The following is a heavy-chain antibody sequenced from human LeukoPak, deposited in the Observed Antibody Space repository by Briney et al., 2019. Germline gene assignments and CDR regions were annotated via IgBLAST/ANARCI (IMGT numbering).Heavy chain of an antibody. D-gene: IGHD1-1*01. Sequence: PSETLSLTCTVSGYSISSGYYWGWTRQPPGKGLEWIGSIYHSGSTYYNPSLKSRVTISVDTSKNQFSLKLSSVTASDTAVYYCARRALEGFGYWGQGTLVTVSS. CDR1: GYSISSGYY. CDR2: IYHSGST. J-gene: IGHJ4*02. CDR3: ARRALEGFGY. V-gene: IGHV4-38-2*02.